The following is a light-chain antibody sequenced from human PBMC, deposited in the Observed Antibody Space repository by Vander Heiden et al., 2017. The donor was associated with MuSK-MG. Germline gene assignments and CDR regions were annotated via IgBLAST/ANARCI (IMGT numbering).Light chain of an antibody. CDR1: SSNIGAGYN. J-gene: IGLJ1*01. V-gene: IGLV1-40*01. Sequence: QSVLTQPPSMSGAPGQRVTISCTGSSSNIGAGYNVPWYQQLPGTAPKLLIYANNNRPSGVPDRFSGSKSGTSASLAITGLQAEDEADYYCQSYDSGLSGYVFGTGTTVTVL. CDR2: ANN. CDR3: QSYDSGLSGYV.